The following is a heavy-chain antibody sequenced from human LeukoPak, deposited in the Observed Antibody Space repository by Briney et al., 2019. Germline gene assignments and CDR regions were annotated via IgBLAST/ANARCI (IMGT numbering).Heavy chain of an antibody. CDR3: ARHAGHFGWSPWIDP. J-gene: IGHJ5*02. CDR1: GGSISSGDYY. D-gene: IGHD3-9*01. CDR2: IYYSGST. V-gene: IGHV4-61*08. Sequence: TSETLSLTCTVSGGSISSGDYYWSWIRQPPGKGLEWIGYIYYSGSTNYNPSLKSRVTISVDASKNQFSLKLSSVTAADTAVYYCARHAGHFGWSPWIDPWGQGTLVTVSS.